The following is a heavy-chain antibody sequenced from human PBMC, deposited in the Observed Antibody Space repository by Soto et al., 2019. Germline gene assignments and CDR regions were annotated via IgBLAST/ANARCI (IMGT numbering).Heavy chain of an antibody. Sequence: TSETLSLTLSVSGYSINIDYYCGFIRQPPGKGLEWIGSVDHSGRTYYSPSLRSRLTIFIDTSKNQFSLRLTSVTAADTAMYFCAKKGYYPSGKINLFDSWGPGTLVTVSS. J-gene: IGHJ4*02. CDR2: VDHSGRT. CDR3: AKKGYYPSGKINLFDS. V-gene: IGHV4-38-2*01. D-gene: IGHD3-10*01. CDR1: GYSINIDYY.